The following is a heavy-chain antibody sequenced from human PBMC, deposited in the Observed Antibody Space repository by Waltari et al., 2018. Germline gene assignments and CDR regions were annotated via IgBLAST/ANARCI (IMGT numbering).Heavy chain of an antibody. CDR3: ARVAGTALHRYYHYYMDL. CDR2: SYTVGTT. J-gene: IGHJ6*03. Sequence: EVEVVESGGGLMQPGGCMRLSCRASGFSVSDNFIRWVRQAPGKGLEWVSISYTVGTTYFAESVKGRFTISRDNSRNTVYLQMNSLRVEDTAVYFCARVAGTALHRYYHYYMDLWGKGTTVTVSS. D-gene: IGHD2-15*01. V-gene: IGHV3-53*01. CDR1: GFSVSDNF.